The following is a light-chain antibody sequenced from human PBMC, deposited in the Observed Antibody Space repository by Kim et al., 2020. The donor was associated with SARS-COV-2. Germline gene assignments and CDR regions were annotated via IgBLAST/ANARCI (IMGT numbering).Light chain of an antibody. Sequence: QSSTISCIATSSGVGGYSHCYWERKHPGKAPKLMIYDVGKRPSGLSNRFSGSKSGNTASLTISGLQAEDEADYYCSSYTSSSTFGVFGGGSQLTVL. CDR2: DVG. V-gene: IGLV2-14*04. CDR1: SSGVGGYSH. J-gene: IGLJ3*02. CDR3: SSYTSSSTFGV.